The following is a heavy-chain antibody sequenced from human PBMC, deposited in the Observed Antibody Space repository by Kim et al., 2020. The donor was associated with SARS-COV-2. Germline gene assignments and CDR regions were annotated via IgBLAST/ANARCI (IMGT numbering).Heavy chain of an antibody. V-gene: IGHV1-18*01. J-gene: IGHJ5*02. Sequence: KLQGRVTMTTDTSTSTAYMELRSLRSDDTAVYYCARVLPRVGELFVFDPWGQGTLVTVSS. D-gene: IGHD3-10*01. CDR3: ARVLPRVGELFVFDP.